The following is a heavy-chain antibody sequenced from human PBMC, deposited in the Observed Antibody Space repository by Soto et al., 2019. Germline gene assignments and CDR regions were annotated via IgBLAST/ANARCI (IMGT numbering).Heavy chain of an antibody. CDR1: GGSISSGGYS. Sequence: QLQLQESGSGLVKPSQTLSLTCAVSGGSISSGGYSWSWIRQPPGKGLEWIGYIYHSGSTYYNPSLKSRVTRSVDRSKNQFSLKLSSVTAADTAVYYCARAVLRYFDWLFFDYWGQGTLVTVSS. CDR2: IYHSGST. V-gene: IGHV4-30-2*01. J-gene: IGHJ4*02. CDR3: ARAVLRYFDWLFFDY. D-gene: IGHD3-9*01.